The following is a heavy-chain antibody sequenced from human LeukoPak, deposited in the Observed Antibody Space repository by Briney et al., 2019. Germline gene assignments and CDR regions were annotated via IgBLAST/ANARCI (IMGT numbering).Heavy chain of an antibody. CDR3: ARDVDYANPRHDY. V-gene: IGHV3-21*01. D-gene: IGHD4/OR15-4a*01. Sequence: GSLRLSCAASGFTFSSYSMNWVRQAPGKGLEWVSSISSSSSYIYYADSVKGRFTISRDNANNLVYLQMNSLRAEDTAVYYCARDVDYANPRHDYWGQGTLVTVSS. CDR2: ISSSSSYI. CDR1: GFTFSSYS. J-gene: IGHJ4*02.